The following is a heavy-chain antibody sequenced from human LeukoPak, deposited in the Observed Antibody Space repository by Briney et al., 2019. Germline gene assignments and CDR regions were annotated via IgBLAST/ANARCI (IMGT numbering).Heavy chain of an antibody. CDR3: ARGPRYYDFWSGYQNWFDP. Sequence: KPSETLSPTRAVHCGSFSGYYWSWIRQPPGKGLELIGGINHSGSTNYNPSLKSRVTISVDTSKNQFSLKLSSVTAADTAVYYCARGPRYYDFWSGYQNWFDPWGQGTLVTVSS. V-gene: IGHV4-34*01. CDR2: INHSGST. J-gene: IGHJ5*02. D-gene: IGHD3-3*01. CDR1: CGSFSGYY.